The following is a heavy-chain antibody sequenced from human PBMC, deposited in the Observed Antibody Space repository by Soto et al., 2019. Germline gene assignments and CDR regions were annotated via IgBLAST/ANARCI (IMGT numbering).Heavy chain of an antibody. Sequence: GGSLRLSCAASGFTFSSYAMGWVRQAPGKGLEWVSVISGSGGSTYYADSVKGRFTISRDNSKNTLYLQMNSLRAEDTAVYYCAKDPGSDYYYYYYMDVWGKGTTVTVSS. CDR3: AKDPGSDYYYYYYMDV. CDR2: ISGSGGST. CDR1: GFTFSSYA. J-gene: IGHJ6*03. V-gene: IGHV3-23*01.